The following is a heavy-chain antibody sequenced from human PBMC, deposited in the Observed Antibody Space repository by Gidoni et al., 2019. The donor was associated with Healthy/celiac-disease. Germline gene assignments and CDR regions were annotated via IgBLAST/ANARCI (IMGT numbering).Heavy chain of an antibody. CDR2: IDTSGST. D-gene: IGHD3-10*01. CDR3: ARGRITMVRGEINGMDV. CDR1: GGSVTSYH. J-gene: IGHJ6*02. Sequence: QVQLQESCPGLVEPSETLSLTCTGSGGSVTSYHWRWIRQPPGKGLEGIGRIDTSGSTNHNPTLKSRGTMSVDTSKNQFSLKLSSVTAADTAVYYCARGRITMVRGEINGMDVWGQGTTVTVSS. V-gene: IGHV4-4*07.